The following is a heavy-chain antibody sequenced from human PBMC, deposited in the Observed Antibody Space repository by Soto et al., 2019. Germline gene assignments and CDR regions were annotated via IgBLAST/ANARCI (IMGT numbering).Heavy chain of an antibody. CDR2: INANSGTT. CDR1: GYTFTSYY. J-gene: IGHJ6*02. Sequence: ASVKVSCKASGYTFTSYYVHWVRQAPGQGLEWMGVINANSGTTNYAQKFQGRVTMTRDTSTSTLYMELSSLRSEDTTVYYCARDLQNDGTAAGRMDAMDVWGQGTTVTVSS. D-gene: IGHD6-13*01. CDR3: ARDLQNDGTAAGRMDAMDV. V-gene: IGHV1-46*01.